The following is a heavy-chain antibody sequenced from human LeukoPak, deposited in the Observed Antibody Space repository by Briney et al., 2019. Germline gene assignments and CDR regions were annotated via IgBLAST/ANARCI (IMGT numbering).Heavy chain of an antibody. V-gene: IGHV3-30-3*01. CDR2: ISSDGNNQ. Sequence: GGSLRLSCAASGFSFSSYAIHWVRQAPGKGLEWVAVISSDGNNQHYADSVRGRFTISRDKSKNTLSVQMSSLRADDTAVYYCVKTYCSITRCSPGFDSWGQGTLVTVSS. D-gene: IGHD3-10*01. CDR1: GFSFSSYA. CDR3: VKTYCSITRCSPGFDS. J-gene: IGHJ4*02.